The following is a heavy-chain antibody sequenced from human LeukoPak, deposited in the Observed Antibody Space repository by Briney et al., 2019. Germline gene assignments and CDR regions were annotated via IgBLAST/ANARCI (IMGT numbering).Heavy chain of an antibody. Sequence: PGGSLRLSCVASGFTFSSYWMSWVRQAPGKGLEWVANIKQDGSETYYVDSVKGRFTISRDNAKNSLYLQMNSLRAEDTAVYYCARGGENDYVINYFDPWGQGTLVTVSS. D-gene: IGHD3-16*02. V-gene: IGHV3-7*01. CDR1: GFTFSSYW. CDR2: IKQDGSET. CDR3: ARGGENDYVINYFDP. J-gene: IGHJ5*02.